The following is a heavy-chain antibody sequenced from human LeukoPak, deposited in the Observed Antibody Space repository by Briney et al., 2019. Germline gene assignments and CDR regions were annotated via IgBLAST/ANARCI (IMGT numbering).Heavy chain of an antibody. CDR2: INQHGGEK. V-gene: IGHV3-7*01. D-gene: IGHD2-2*01. J-gene: IGHJ4*02. CDR1: GFTFSSNW. Sequence: GGSLRLSCAASGFTFSSNWMTWVRQAPGKGLEWVANINQHGGEKYYVDSVKGRFTISRDNAKNSLSLQMNSLRAEDTAVYYCTTSRSCPTCYLPDYWGQGTLVTVSS. CDR3: TTSRSCPTCYLPDY.